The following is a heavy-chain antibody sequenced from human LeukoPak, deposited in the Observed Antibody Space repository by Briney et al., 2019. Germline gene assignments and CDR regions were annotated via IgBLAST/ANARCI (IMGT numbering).Heavy chain of an antibody. CDR2: ISGSGGST. J-gene: IGHJ6*02. CDR1: GFTFSSYA. D-gene: IGHD4-11*01. CDR3: ANWGRARMTTVTTIGVDYYYGMDV. V-gene: IGHV3-23*01. Sequence: GGSLRLSCAASGFTFSSYAMSWVRQAPGKGLEWVSAISGSGGSTYYADSVKGRFTISRDNSKNTLYLQMNSLRAEDTAVYCCANWGRARMTTVTTIGVDYYYGMDVWGQGTTVTVSS.